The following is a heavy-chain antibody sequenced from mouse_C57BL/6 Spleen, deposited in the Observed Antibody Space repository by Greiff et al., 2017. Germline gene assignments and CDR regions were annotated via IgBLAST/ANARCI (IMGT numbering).Heavy chain of an antibody. D-gene: IGHD2-2*01. V-gene: IGHV1-69*01. CDR2: IDPSDSYT. J-gene: IGHJ2*01. CDR3: ARRGYGPYVDY. CDR1: GYTFTSYW. Sequence: VQLQQPGAELVMPGASVKLSCKASGYTFTSYWMHWVKQRPGQGLEWIGEIDPSDSYTNYNQKFKGKSTLTVDKSSSTAYMQLSSLTSEDSAVYYCARRGYGPYVDYWGQGTTLTVSS.